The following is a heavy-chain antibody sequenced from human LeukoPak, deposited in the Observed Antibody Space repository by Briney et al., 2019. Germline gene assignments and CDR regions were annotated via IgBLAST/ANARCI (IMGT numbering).Heavy chain of an antibody. CDR2: IVVGSGNT. J-gene: IGHJ5*02. CDR1: GFTSTSSA. CDR3: AAGFCSSTSCYPWFDP. V-gene: IGHV1-58*02. D-gene: IGHD2-2*01. Sequence: ASVKVSCKASGFTSTSSAMQWVRQARGQRLEWIGWIVVGSGNTNYARKFQERVTITRDMSTSTAYMELSSLRSEDTAVYYCAAGFCSSTSCYPWFDPWGQGTLVTVSS.